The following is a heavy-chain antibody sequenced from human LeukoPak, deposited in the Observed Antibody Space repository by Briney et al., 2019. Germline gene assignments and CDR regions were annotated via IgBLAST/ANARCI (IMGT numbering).Heavy chain of an antibody. CDR1: GYTFTGYY. J-gene: IGHJ6*03. CDR3: ARSTPPDIVVVPAAWYYMDV. CDR2: IIPIFGTA. V-gene: IGHV1-69*05. D-gene: IGHD2-2*01. Sequence: ASVKVSCKASGYTFTGYYMHWVRQAPGQGLERMGGIIPIFGTANYAQKFQGRVTITTDESTSTAYMELSSLRSEDTAVYYCARSTPPDIVVVPAAWYYMDVWGKGTTVTVSS.